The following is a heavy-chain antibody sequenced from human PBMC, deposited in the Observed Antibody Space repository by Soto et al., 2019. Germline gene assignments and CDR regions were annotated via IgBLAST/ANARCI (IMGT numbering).Heavy chain of an antibody. J-gene: IGHJ6*02. D-gene: IGHD3-3*01. CDR1: GGTFSSYA. CDR3: ARVHYDFWSGYLTTYGMDV. V-gene: IGHV1-18*01. Sequence: GASVKVSCKASGGTFSSYAISWVRQAPGQGLEWMGWISAYNGNTNHAQKLQGRVTMTTDTSTSTAYMELRSLRSDDTAVYYCARVHYDFWSGYLTTYGMDVWGQGTTVTVSS. CDR2: ISAYNGNT.